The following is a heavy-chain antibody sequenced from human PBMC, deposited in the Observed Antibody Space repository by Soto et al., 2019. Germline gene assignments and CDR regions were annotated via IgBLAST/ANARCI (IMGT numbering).Heavy chain of an antibody. CDR3: ARVWIFGVALYYFDY. V-gene: IGHV4-30-4*01. J-gene: IGHJ4*02. Sequence: SETLSLTCTVSGGSISSGDYYWSWIRQPPGKGLEWIGYIYYSGSTYYNPSLKSRVTISVDTSKNQFSLKLSSVTAADTAVYYCARVWIFGVALYYFDYWGQGTLVTVYS. CDR2: IYYSGST. D-gene: IGHD3-3*01. CDR1: GGSISSGDYY.